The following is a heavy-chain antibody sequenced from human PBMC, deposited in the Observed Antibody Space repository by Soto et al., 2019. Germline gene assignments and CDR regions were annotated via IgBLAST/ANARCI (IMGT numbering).Heavy chain of an antibody. Sequence: QVQLQESGPGLVKPSETLSLTCTVSGGSISSYYWSWIRQPPGKGLEWIGYIYYSGSTNYNPSLKTXXTSSVDTPKNLSPLTVSSVTAADTAAYYCARLHDSWGQGTLVTVSS. J-gene: IGHJ4*02. CDR1: GGSISSYY. CDR3: ARLHDS. V-gene: IGHV4-59*12. CDR2: IYYSGST.